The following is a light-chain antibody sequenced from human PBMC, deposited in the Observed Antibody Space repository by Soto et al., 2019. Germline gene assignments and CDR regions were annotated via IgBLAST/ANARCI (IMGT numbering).Light chain of an antibody. CDR3: SSYAGSNNPAV. CDR2: EVS. CDR1: SSDVGGYNY. V-gene: IGLV2-8*01. Sequence: QSALTQPPSASGSPGQSVTISCSGTSSDVGGYNYVSWYQQHPGKAPKLMIYEVSYRPSGVPDRFSGSKSGNTASLTVSGLQAEDEADYYCSSYAGSNNPAVFGGGTKLPVL. J-gene: IGLJ2*01.